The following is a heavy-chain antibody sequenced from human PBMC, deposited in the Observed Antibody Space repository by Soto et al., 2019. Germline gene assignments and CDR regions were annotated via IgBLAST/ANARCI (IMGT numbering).Heavy chain of an antibody. J-gene: IGHJ5*02. CDR3: ARRGYCSGGSCYHGGWFDP. CDR2: IYYSGST. V-gene: IGHV4-59*08. CDR1: GGSISSYY. D-gene: IGHD2-15*01. Sequence: QVQLQESGPGLVKPSETLSLTCTVSGGSISSYYWSWIRQPPGKGLEWIGYIYYSGSTNYNPSLKSRVTISVDTSKNQFSLKLSSVTAADTAVYYCARRGYCSGGSCYHGGWFDPWGQGTLVTVSS.